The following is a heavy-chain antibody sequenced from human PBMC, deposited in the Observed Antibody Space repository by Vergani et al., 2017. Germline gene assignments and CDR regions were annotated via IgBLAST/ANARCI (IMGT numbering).Heavy chain of an antibody. J-gene: IGHJ3*02. D-gene: IGHD3-10*01. V-gene: IGHV3-23*01. CDR3: AGCDDYGSGSSPVFDI. Sequence: EVQLLESGGGLVQPGGSLRLSCAASGFTFSSYAMSWVRQAPGKGLEWVSAISGSGGSTYYADSVKGRFTISRDKSKNTLYLQMNSLRAEDTAVYYCAGCDDYGSGSSPVFDIWGQGTMVTVSS. CDR2: ISGSGGST. CDR1: GFTFSSYA.